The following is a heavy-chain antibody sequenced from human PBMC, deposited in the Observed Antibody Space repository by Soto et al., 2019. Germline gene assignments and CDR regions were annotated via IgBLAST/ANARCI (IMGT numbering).Heavy chain of an antibody. Sequence: TSETLSLTCTVSGGSISSDYWSWIRQPPGKGLEWIGYVYYSGSTKYNSSLKSRVSISVDTSKNQFSLKLTSVTAADTAVYYCARDFTGDYYFDYWGQGALVTVSS. CDR1: GGSISSDY. V-gene: IGHV4-59*01. D-gene: IGHD4-17*01. CDR3: ARDFTGDYYFDY. J-gene: IGHJ4*02. CDR2: VYYSGST.